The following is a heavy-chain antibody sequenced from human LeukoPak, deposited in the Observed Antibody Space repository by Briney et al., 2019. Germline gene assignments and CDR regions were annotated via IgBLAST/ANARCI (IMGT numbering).Heavy chain of an antibody. CDR3: AKNGQTGFSFDP. J-gene: IGHJ5*02. V-gene: IGHV3-30*18. CDR1: GFTFSSYG. Sequence: GGSLRLSCAASGFTFSSYGMHWVRQAPGKGLEWVAVISYDGSNKYYADSVKGRFTISRDNSKNTLYLQMNSLRAGDTAVYYCAKNGQTGFSFDPWGQGTLVTVSS. CDR2: ISYDGSNK. D-gene: IGHD3-9*01.